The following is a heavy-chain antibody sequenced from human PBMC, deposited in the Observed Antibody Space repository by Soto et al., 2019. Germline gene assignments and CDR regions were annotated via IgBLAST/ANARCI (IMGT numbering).Heavy chain of an antibody. J-gene: IGHJ3*02. CDR1: GFTFSSYA. V-gene: IGHV3-23*01. D-gene: IGHD3-22*01. CDR3: AKATQDYYDSSGYYVAGAFDI. Sequence: GSLRLSCAASGFTFSSYAMSWVRQAPGKGLEWVSAISGSGGSTYYADSVKGRFTISRDNSKNTLYLQMNSLRAEDTAVYYCAKATQDYYDSSGYYVAGAFDIWGQGTMVTVSS. CDR2: ISGSGGST.